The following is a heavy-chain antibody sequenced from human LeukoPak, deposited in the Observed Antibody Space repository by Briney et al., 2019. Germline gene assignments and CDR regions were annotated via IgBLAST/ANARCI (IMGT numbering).Heavy chain of an antibody. Sequence: PGGSLRLSCAASGFTFDDYAMHWVRQAPGKGLEWVSLISGDGGSTYDADSVKGRFTISRDNSKNSLYLQMNSLRTEDTALYYCAKDDGYSDDYYYYYYMDVWGKGTTVTVSS. J-gene: IGHJ6*03. V-gene: IGHV3-43*02. CDR3: AKDDGYSDDYYYYYYMDV. D-gene: IGHD5-18*01. CDR1: GFTFDDYA. CDR2: ISGDGGST.